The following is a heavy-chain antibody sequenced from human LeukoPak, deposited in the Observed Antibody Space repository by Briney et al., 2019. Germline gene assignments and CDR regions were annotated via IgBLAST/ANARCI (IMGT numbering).Heavy chain of an antibody. V-gene: IGHV4-59*05. J-gene: IGHJ3*02. Sequence: SETLSLTCTVSGGSISSYYWSWIRQPPGKGLEWIGSIYYSGSTYYNPSLKSRVTISVDTSKNQFSLKLSSVTAADTAVYYCASRGSLTYYDFWSGYIDAFDIWGQGTMVTVSS. D-gene: IGHD3-3*01. CDR3: ASRGSLTYYDFWSGYIDAFDI. CDR2: IYYSGST. CDR1: GGSISSYY.